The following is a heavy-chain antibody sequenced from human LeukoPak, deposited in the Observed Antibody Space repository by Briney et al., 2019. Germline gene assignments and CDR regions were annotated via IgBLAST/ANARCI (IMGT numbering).Heavy chain of an antibody. CDR2: IYSGGST. Sequence: GGSLRLSCAASGFTVSSNYMSWVRQAPGKGLEWVSVIYSGGSTYYADAVKGRFTISGDNSKNTLYLQMNSLRAEDTAVYYCVGSSGWEYFDYWGQGTLVTVSS. CDR3: VGSSGWEYFDY. CDR1: GFTVSSNY. V-gene: IGHV3-53*01. D-gene: IGHD6-19*01. J-gene: IGHJ4*02.